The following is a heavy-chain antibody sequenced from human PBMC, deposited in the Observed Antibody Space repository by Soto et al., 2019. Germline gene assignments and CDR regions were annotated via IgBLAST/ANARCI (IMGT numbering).Heavy chain of an antibody. J-gene: IGHJ4*02. V-gene: IGHV3-23*01. Sequence: GGSLRLSCAASGFTFSSYAMSWVRQAPGKGLEWVSAISGSGGSTYYADSVKGRFTISRDNSKNTLYLQMNSLRAEDTAVYYCAKPPYDSSGYYYDYWGQGTLVTVSS. CDR3: AKPPYDSSGYYYDY. CDR2: ISGSGGST. D-gene: IGHD3-22*01. CDR1: GFTFSSYA.